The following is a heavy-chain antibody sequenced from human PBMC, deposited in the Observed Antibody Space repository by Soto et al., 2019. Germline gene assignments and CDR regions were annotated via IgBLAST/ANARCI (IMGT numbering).Heavy chain of an antibody. CDR1: GGTFSSYT. Sequence: QVQLVQSEAEVKKPGSSVKVSCKASGGTFSSYTISWVRQAPGQGLEWMGRIIPILGIANYAQKFQGRVTITADKSTSTAYMELSRLRSEDTAVYYCASSVGATDYYGMDVWGQGTTVTVSS. D-gene: IGHD1-26*01. CDR2: IIPILGIA. V-gene: IGHV1-69*02. J-gene: IGHJ6*02. CDR3: ASSVGATDYYGMDV.